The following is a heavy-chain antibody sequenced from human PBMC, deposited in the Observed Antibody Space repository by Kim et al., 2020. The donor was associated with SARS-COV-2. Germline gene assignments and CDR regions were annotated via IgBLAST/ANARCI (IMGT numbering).Heavy chain of an antibody. V-gene: IGHV3-30*04. D-gene: IGHD3-16*01. J-gene: IGHJ4*02. CDR3: ARVGGVWGSQKGVLGADFDY. CDR2: ISYDGSNK. Sequence: GGSLRLSCAASGFTFSSYAMHWVRQAPGKGLEWVAVISYDGSNKYYADSVKGRFTISRDNSKNTLYLQMNSLRAEDTAVYYCARVGGVWGSQKGVLGADFDYWGQGTLVTVSS. CDR1: GFTFSSYA.